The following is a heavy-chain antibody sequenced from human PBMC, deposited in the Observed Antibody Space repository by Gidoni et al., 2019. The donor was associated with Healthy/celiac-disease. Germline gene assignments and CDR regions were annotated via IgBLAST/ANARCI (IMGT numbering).Heavy chain of an antibody. Sequence: EVQLVESGGGLVQPGGCLRLSCAASGFTFSSYWMGWVRQAQGKGLGWVANIKQDGSEKYYVDSVKGRFTISRDNAKNSLYLQMNSLRAEDTAVYYCARDRGDGYWDYWGQGTLVTVSS. V-gene: IGHV3-7*01. D-gene: IGHD3-10*01. J-gene: IGHJ4*02. CDR3: ARDRGDGYWDY. CDR2: IKQDGSEK. CDR1: GFTFSSYW.